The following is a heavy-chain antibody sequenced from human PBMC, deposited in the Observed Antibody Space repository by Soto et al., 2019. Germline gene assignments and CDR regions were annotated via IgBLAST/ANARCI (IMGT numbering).Heavy chain of an antibody. J-gene: IGHJ3*01. CDR1: GFTFGAYT. CDR2: IRGEAYGGTT. Sequence: GGSLRLSCTASGFTFGAYTISWFRQAPGKGLERVGFIRGEAYGGTTEYAASVKGRFTISRDDSKSIAYLQMNSLKTEDTAVYYCSRDLTMIVVINLHGFDVWGQGTMVTVSS. D-gene: IGHD3-22*01. CDR3: SRDLTMIVVINLHGFDV. V-gene: IGHV3-49*03.